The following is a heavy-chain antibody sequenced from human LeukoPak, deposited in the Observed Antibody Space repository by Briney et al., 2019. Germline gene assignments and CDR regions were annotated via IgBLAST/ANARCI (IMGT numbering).Heavy chain of an antibody. V-gene: IGHV3-23*01. D-gene: IGHD5-24*01. CDR2: ISGSGGST. J-gene: IGHJ4*02. Sequence: PGGSLRLSCAASGFTSSSYAMSWFRQAPGKGLEWVSAISGSGGSTYYADSVKGRFTISRDNSKNTLYLQMNSLRAEDTAIYYCAKDQAGDGYNSMWGQGTRVTVSS. CDR3: AKDQAGDGYNSM. CDR1: GFTSSSYA.